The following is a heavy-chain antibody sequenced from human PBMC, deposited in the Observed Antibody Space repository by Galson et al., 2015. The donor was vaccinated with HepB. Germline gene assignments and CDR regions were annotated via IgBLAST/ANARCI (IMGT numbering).Heavy chain of an antibody. CDR3: ARDSRLELRLNNYFSYGMDV. Sequence: SVKVSCKASGYSFSNYGLSWIRQAPGPGLEWMGWFSGYDGSTNYAQRFQGRVTMTADASTGTAYLELRNLRSDDTAVYYCARDSRLELRLNNYFSYGMDVWGQGSAVIASS. D-gene: IGHD1-1*01. CDR2: FSGYDGST. J-gene: IGHJ6*02. CDR1: GYSFSNYG. V-gene: IGHV1-18*01.